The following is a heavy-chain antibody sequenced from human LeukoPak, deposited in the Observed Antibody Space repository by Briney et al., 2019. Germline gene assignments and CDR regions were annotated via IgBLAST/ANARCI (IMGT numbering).Heavy chain of an antibody. V-gene: IGHV4-34*01. Sequence: SETLSLTCAVYGGSSSGYYWSWIRQPPGKGLEWIGEINHSGSTNYNPSLKSRVTISVDTSKNQFSLKLSSVTAADTAVYYCATRRGYSYGYSLYYFDYWGQGTLVTVSS. CDR1: GGSSSGYY. CDR3: ATRRGYSYGYSLYYFDY. D-gene: IGHD5-18*01. CDR2: INHSGST. J-gene: IGHJ4*02.